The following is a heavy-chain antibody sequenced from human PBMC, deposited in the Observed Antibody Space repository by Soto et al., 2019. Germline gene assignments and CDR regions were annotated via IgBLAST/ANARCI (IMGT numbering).Heavy chain of an antibody. Sequence: GGSLRLSCAASGFTFSSYAMSWVRQAPGKGLEWVSAISGSGGSTYYADSVKGRFTISRDNSKNTLYLQMNSLRAEDTAVYYCAKDSDYGGNSYYFDYWGQGTLVTVSS. J-gene: IGHJ4*02. V-gene: IGHV3-23*01. CDR2: ISGSGGST. CDR1: GFTFSSYA. CDR3: AKDSDYGGNSYYFDY. D-gene: IGHD4-17*01.